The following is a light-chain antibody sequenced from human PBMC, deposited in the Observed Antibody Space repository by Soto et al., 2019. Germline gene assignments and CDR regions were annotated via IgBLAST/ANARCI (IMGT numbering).Light chain of an antibody. CDR3: QQYKSYPWT. Sequence: DIQMTQSPSTLSASVGDRVTITCRASQSISSWLAWYQQKPGKAPKVLIHDVSSLESGVPSRFSGSGSGTDFTLIIISLQPDYFATYHCQQYKSYPWTFGQWTKVEIK. V-gene: IGKV1-5*01. CDR1: QSISSW. J-gene: IGKJ1*01. CDR2: DVS.